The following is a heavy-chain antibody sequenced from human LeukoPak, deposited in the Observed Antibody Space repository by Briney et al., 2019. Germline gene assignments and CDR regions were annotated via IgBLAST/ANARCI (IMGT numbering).Heavy chain of an antibody. Sequence: GRSLRLSCAASGFTFSSYGMHWVRQAPGKGLEWVAVISYDGSNKYYADSVKGRFTISRDNSKNTLYLQMNSLRAEDTAVYYCARDTGERGIAAAGLMGGYWFDPWGQGTLVTVSS. CDR2: ISYDGSNK. D-gene: IGHD6-13*01. V-gene: IGHV3-30*03. CDR3: ARDTGERGIAAAGLMGGYWFDP. J-gene: IGHJ5*02. CDR1: GFTFSSYG.